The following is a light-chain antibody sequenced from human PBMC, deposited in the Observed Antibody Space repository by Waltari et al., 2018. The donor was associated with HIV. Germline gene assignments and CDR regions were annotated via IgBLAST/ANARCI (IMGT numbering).Light chain of an antibody. Sequence: SALTQPASVSGSPGQSITISCSGTGSDVGTSKYVSWYQQHPSKAPKLLNYEVFNRPSGISTRFSGSKSGNTASLTVSGLRTEDEADYYCTSYTTSTTLIFGGGTTVTVL. J-gene: IGLJ2*01. CDR2: EVF. V-gene: IGLV2-14*01. CDR1: GSDVGTSKY. CDR3: TSYTTSTTLI.